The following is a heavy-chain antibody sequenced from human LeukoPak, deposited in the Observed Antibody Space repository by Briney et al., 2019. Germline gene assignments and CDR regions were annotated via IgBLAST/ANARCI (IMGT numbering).Heavy chain of an antibody. CDR3: AKDQVPQSIAARPDY. Sequence: GGSLRLSCAASGFTFSDYYMSWIRQAPGKGLEWVSAISGSGGSTYYADSVKGRFTISRDNSKNTLYLQMNSLRAEDTAVYYCAKDQVPQSIAARPDYWGQGTLVTVSS. CDR1: GFTFSDYY. D-gene: IGHD6-6*01. J-gene: IGHJ4*02. CDR2: ISGSGGST. V-gene: IGHV3-23*01.